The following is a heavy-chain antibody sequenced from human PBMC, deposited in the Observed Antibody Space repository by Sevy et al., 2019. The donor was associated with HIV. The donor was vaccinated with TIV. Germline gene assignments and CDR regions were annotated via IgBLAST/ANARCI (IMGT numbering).Heavy chain of an antibody. V-gene: IGHV3-21*01. D-gene: IGHD5-18*01. CDR2: ISSSSSYI. CDR1: GFSFVTYS. Sequence: GGSLRLSCAASGFSFVTYSMNWVRQAPGKGLERVSSISSSSSYIYYADSVKGRFTISRDNAKNSLYLQMNSLRAEDTAVYYCARVDSAMIGYFDYWGQGTLVTVSS. J-gene: IGHJ4*02. CDR3: ARVDSAMIGYFDY.